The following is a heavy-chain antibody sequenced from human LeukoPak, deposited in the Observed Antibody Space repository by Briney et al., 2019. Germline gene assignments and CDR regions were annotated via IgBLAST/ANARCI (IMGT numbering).Heavy chain of an antibody. CDR1: GFTVSSNY. CDR3: ARDGYNDYGGRYFDY. CDR2: IYSGGST. D-gene: IGHD4-23*01. Sequence: AGGSLRLSCAASGFTVSSNYMSWVRQAPGKGLEGVSVIYSGGSTYYADSVKGRFTISRDNSKNTLYLQMNSLRAEDTAVYYCARDGYNDYGGRYFDYWGQGTLVTVSS. J-gene: IGHJ4*02. V-gene: IGHV3-66*01.